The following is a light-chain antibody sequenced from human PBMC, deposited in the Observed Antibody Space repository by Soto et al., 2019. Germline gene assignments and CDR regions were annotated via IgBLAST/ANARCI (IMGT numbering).Light chain of an antibody. J-gene: IGKJ2*01. CDR2: AAS. CDR1: QGISSY. CDR3: QQLNSYPFT. Sequence: DIQLTQSPSFLSASVGDRVTITCRASQGISSYLAWYQQKPGKAPKLPIYAASTLQSGFPSRFSGSGSGTEFTLKISSLQPEDFEAYYCQQLNSYPFTFGQGTKLEIK. V-gene: IGKV1-9*01.